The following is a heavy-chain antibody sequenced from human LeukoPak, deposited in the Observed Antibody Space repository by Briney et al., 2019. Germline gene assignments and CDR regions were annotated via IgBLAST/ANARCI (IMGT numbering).Heavy chain of an antibody. J-gene: IGHJ4*02. CDR1: GYSISSGYY. CDR2: IYHSGST. V-gene: IGHV4-38-2*02. CDR3: AREGVVVTATRGYFDY. D-gene: IGHD2-21*02. Sequence: PSETLSLTCTVSGYSISSGYYWGWIRQPPGEGLEWIGSIYHSGSTYYNPSLKSRVTISVDTSKNQFSLKLSSVTAADTAVYYCAREGVVVTATRGYFDYWGQGTLVTVSS.